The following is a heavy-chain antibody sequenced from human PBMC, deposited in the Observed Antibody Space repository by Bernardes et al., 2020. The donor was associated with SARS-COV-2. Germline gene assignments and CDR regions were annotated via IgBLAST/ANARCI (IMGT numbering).Heavy chain of an antibody. Sequence: GGSLRLSCAASGFTFSNYAMNWVRQAPGKGLEWVSGFSDGGLSTYYADSVKGRFTISRDSSKNTLFLQMNVVRGEDSATYYCARATETNCANRICDGRWFEPWGQGTLVTVSP. CDR1: GFTFSNYA. D-gene: IGHD2-8*01. V-gene: IGHV3-23*01. CDR2: FSDGGLST. CDR3: ARATETNCANRICDGRWFEP. J-gene: IGHJ5*02.